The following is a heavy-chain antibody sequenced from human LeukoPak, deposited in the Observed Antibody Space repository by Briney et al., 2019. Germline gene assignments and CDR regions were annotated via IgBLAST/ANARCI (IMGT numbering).Heavy chain of an antibody. CDR1: GFSFNDAW. D-gene: IGHD2-15*01. Sequence: GGSLRLSCAASGFSFNDAWMSWVRQAPGKGLEWVGRIKRKTDGGTTDYAAPGKGRFSISRDDSKTSLYLQMNNLQTEDTAVYYCTTDTRRVVVPKWGQGTLVTVSS. J-gene: IGHJ4*02. V-gene: IGHV3-15*01. CDR2: IKRKTDGGTT. CDR3: TTDTRRVVVPK.